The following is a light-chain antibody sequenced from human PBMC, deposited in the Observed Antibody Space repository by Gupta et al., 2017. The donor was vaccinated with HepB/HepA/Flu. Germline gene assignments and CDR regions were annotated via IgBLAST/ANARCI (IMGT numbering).Light chain of an antibody. CDR3: SLYTTSNTLDHV. J-gene: IGLJ1*01. Sequence: QSTLIQTVSVSGSTGQSLTNFCTGTSSDVGGYKYVSWYHQHPVKAPIVMIYDVSNRPSGVSNRFSCSKSGIMASLTISWLQAEDEADYYCSLYTTSNTLDHVFGTGTKVTVL. CDR2: DVS. V-gene: IGLV2-14*01. CDR1: SSDVGGYKY.